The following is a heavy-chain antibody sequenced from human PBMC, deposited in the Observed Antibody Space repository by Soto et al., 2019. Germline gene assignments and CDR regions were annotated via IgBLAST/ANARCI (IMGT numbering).Heavy chain of an antibody. CDR3: SRGRPPRY. CDR2: IDHSGST. CDR1: DGSFSGYY. J-gene: IGHJ4*02. V-gene: IGHV4-34*02. Sequence: QVQLQQRGAGLWKPSETLSLTCTVSDGSFSGYYWSWIRQPPGKGLEWIGDIDHSGSTHYSPSLKSRRTMSVDTSKNQFSLHLTSGTAADTGLYYCSRGRPPRYWGQGTLVTVSS.